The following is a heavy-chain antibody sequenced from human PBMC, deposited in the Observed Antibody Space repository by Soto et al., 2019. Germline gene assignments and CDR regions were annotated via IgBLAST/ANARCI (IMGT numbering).Heavy chain of an antibody. CDR2: MNPNSGNT. V-gene: IGHV1-8*01. CDR1: GYTITSYD. J-gene: IGHJ4*02. D-gene: IGHD2-15*01. Sequence: GASVKVSCKAFGYTITSYDNNWVRHATGQGREWMGWMNPNSGNTGYAQKFQGRVTMTRNTSISTAYMELSSLRSEDTAVYYCARGVGRRGVVVVAAYYWGQGTLLTVSS. CDR3: ARGVGRRGVVVVAAYY.